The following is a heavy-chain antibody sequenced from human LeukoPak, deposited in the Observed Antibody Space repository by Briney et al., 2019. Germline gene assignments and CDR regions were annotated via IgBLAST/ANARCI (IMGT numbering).Heavy chain of an antibody. Sequence: ASVKVSCKASGYTFTSYDINRVRQATGQGLEWMGWMNPNSGNTGYAQKFQGRVTMTRDTSISTAYMELSSLRSEDTAVYYCARTYGRSSGRDFDCWGQGTLVTVSS. J-gene: IGHJ4*02. V-gene: IGHV1-8*01. D-gene: IGHD6-6*01. CDR1: GYTFTSYD. CDR2: MNPNSGNT. CDR3: ARTYGRSSGRDFDC.